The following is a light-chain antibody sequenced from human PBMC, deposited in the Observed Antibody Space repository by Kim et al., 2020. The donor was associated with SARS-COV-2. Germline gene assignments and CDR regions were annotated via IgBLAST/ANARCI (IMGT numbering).Light chain of an antibody. J-gene: IGKJ1*01. CDR1: QGISNY. CDR2: AAS. CDR3: QKYDGVPWT. Sequence: DIQMTQSPSSLSASVGDRVTITCRASQGISNYLAWYQQKPGRRPNLLIYAASALQSGVPPRFSGSGSGTDFTLTISSLQPEDVATYYCQKYDGVPWTFGQGTKVDIK. V-gene: IGKV1-27*01.